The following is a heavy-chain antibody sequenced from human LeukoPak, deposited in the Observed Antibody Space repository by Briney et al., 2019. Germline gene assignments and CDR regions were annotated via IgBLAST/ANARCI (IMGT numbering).Heavy chain of an antibody. CDR3: ARDHEEYQLLYPFDY. CDR1: GFTFSSYT. J-gene: IGHJ4*02. D-gene: IGHD2-2*02. Sequence: GGSLRLSCAASGFTFSSYTMNWVRQAPGKGLEWISYISSSSSTIHYADSVKGRFTISRDNAKNSLYLQMNSLRDEDTAVYYCARDHEEYQLLYPFDYWGQGTLVTVSS. CDR2: ISSSSSTI. V-gene: IGHV3-48*02.